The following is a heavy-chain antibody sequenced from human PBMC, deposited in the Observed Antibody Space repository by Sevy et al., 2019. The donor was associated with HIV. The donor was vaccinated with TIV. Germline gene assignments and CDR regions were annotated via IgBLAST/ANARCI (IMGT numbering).Heavy chain of an antibody. D-gene: IGHD2-2*01. J-gene: IGHJ4*02. Sequence: SETLSLTCSVSGDSINNYYWSWIRQPPGKGLEWIGYTSYSGTTNYSPSLKSRVDISVDTSMHHFSLKINSVTAADTAVYYCARLRWDVVDAPGATAGCYFDSWGQGILVTVSS. CDR1: GDSINNYY. CDR2: TSYSGTT. CDR3: ARLRWDVVDAPGATAGCYFDS. V-gene: IGHV4-59*12.